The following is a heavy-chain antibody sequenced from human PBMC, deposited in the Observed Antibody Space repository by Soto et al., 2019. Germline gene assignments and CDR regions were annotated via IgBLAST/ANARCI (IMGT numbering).Heavy chain of an antibody. J-gene: IGHJ4*02. D-gene: IGHD3-16*01. CDR3: VRDWGGYYFDY. Sequence: ASVKVSCKASGYTFTRYSMHCVRQAPGQGLEWMGVITPSGEATYCAQKFQGRLTMTWDTSTSTVHMELSSLRSEDTAFYYCVRDWGGYYFDYWGQGTLVTVSS. CDR2: ITPSGEAT. V-gene: IGHV1-46*01. CDR1: GYTFTRYS.